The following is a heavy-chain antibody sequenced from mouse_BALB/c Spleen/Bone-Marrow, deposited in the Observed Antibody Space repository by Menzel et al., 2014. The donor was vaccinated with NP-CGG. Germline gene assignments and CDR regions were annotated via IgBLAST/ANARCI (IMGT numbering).Heavy chain of an antibody. V-gene: IGHV7-3*02. CDR1: GFTFTDYY. Sequence: EVKLVESGGGLVQPGGSLRLSCTTSGFTFTDYYMSWVRQPPGKALEWLAFIRNKANGYTTEYSASVKGRSTISRDNSQSILYLQMNTLRAEDSATYYCARFPMDYWGQGTSVTVSS. CDR2: IRNKANGYTT. J-gene: IGHJ4*01. CDR3: ARFPMDY.